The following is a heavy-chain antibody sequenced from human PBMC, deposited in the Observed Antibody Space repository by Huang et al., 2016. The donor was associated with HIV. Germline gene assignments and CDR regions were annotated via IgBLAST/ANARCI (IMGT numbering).Heavy chain of an antibody. CDR1: GGSITSGSYS. Sequence: QVQLQESGPGLVKPSQTLSLTCTVSGGSITSGSYSWSWVRQRAGKGLEWFGHMYNSASTNCNPSLKSPFTILLDTSKNHFSLTVSSVTAADTAVYYCARDKFSPDAFDIWGQGTMVTVSS. V-gene: IGHV4-61*09. CDR2: MYNSAST. CDR3: ARDKFSPDAFDI. J-gene: IGHJ3*02.